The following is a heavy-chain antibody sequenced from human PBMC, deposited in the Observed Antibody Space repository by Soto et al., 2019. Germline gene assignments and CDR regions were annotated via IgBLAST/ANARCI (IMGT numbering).Heavy chain of an antibody. Sequence: GGSLRLSCAASGFTFSNYAMHWVRQAPGKGLEWVAVISNDEKNKYHADSVKGRFTISRDNSKKTLYLQMTSLRAEDTATYYCAKAYTRDNFWSGFLMWGQGTVVTVSS. CDR3: AKAYTRDNFWSGFLM. V-gene: IGHV3-30*04. D-gene: IGHD3-3*01. CDR2: ISNDEKNK. CDR1: GFTFSNYA. J-gene: IGHJ4*02.